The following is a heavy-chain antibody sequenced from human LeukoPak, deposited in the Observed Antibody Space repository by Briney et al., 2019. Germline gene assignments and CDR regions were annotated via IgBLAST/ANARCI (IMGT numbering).Heavy chain of an antibody. D-gene: IGHD6-6*01. V-gene: IGHV4-4*09. CDR2: IYTSGGT. CDR1: GDSISSYY. CDR3: ARLTRLSTSPDRYYLDY. Sequence: SETLSLTCTVSGDSISSYYWSWIRHPPAKGLEWIGYIYTSGGTNYIPSLKGRVTISIDTSKNQFSLKLSSVTAADSAVYSCARLTRLSTSPDRYYLDYWGQGTLVTVSS. J-gene: IGHJ4*02.